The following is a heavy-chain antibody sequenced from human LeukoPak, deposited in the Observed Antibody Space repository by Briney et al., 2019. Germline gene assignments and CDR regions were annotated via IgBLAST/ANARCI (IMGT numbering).Heavy chain of an antibody. CDR3: ARDLYCRSTSCTRMPS. D-gene: IGHD2-2*01. V-gene: IGHV1-69*04. J-gene: IGHJ5*02. Sequence: SVKVSCKASGGTFSSYTISWVRQAPGQGLEWMGRIIPILGIANYAQKFQGRVTITADKSTSTAYMELSSLRSEDTAVYYCARDLYCRSTSCTRMPSWGQGTLVTVSS. CDR1: GGTFSSYT. CDR2: IIPILGIA.